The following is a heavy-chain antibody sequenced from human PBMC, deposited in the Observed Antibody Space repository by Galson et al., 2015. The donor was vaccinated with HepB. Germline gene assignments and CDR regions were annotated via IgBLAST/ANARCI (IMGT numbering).Heavy chain of an antibody. CDR1: GFSFSSYA. J-gene: IGHJ3*02. D-gene: IGHD4-17*01. CDR2: ITGSGGRT. Sequence: SLRLSCAASGFSFSSYAMSWVRQAPGKGLEWVSAITGSGGRTYYADSVRGRFAISRDTYKNTLYLEMNSLRAEDTAIYYRAHSPNDYGDLEETFDIWGQGTMVTVSS. CDR3: AHSPNDYGDLEETFDI. V-gene: IGHV3-23*01.